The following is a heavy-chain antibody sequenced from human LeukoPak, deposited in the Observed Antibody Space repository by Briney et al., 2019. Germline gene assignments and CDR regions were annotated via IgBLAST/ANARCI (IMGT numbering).Heavy chain of an antibody. CDR3: ARVGAAAGIHY. CDR2: MNPNSGNT. CDR1: GCTFTSYD. D-gene: IGHD6-13*01. J-gene: IGHJ4*02. Sequence: GASVKVSCKASGCTFTSYDINWVRQATGQGLEWMGWMNPNSGNTGYAQKFQGRVTMTRNTSISTAYVELSSLRSEDTAVYYCARVGAAAGIHYWGQGTLVTVSS. V-gene: IGHV1-8*01.